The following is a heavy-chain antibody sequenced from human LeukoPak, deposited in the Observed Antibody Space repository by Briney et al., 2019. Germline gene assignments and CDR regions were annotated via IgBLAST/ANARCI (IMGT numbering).Heavy chain of an antibody. CDR1: GYTFTSYY. CDR2: INPSGGST. CDR3: ARQIAVAGTHYYYGMDV. D-gene: IGHD6-19*01. Sequence: ASVTVSCTASGYTFTSYYMHWVRQAPGQGLEWMGIINPSGGSTSYAQKFQGRVTMTRDTSTSTVYMELSSLRSEDTAVYYCARQIAVAGTHYYYGMDVWGQGTTVTVSS. V-gene: IGHV1-46*01. J-gene: IGHJ6*02.